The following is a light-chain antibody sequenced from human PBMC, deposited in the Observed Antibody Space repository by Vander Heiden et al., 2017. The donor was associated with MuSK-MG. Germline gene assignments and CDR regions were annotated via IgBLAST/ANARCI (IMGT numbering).Light chain of an antibody. V-gene: IGLV2-18*03. CDR3: NSDSSISALV. Sequence: QSALTQEASVAGTVAQQFALSCTANSNIVGSYAVGWYQQISHDAPKLGMFGNSMPSGIPARFFGSTSGTNASPLTFGLQPEDEADDYCSNSDSSISALVFGGGTKLTVL. J-gene: IGLJ2*01. CDR2: GN. CDR1: SNIVGSYA.